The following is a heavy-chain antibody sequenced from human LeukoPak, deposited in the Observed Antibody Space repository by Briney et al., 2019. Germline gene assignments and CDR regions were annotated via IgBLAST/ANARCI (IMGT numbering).Heavy chain of an antibody. CDR2: ISTSGGDT. CDR1: GFNFRNHA. D-gene: IGHD3-10*01. CDR3: VKGYGAFGL. J-gene: IGHJ5*02. Sequence: PGGSLRLSCAASGFNFRNHAMSWVRPAPDKGLQGVAGISTSGGDTYYADSVKGRFTISKDNSENMLSLQMNSLRGEDTALYYCVKGYGAFGLWGQGTLVAVSS. V-gene: IGHV3-23*01.